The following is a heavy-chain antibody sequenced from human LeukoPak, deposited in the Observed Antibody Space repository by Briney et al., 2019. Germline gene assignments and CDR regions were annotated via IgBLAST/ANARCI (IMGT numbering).Heavy chain of an antibody. V-gene: IGHV4-4*07. J-gene: IGHJ4*02. CDR3: ARDLRGSPLLW. Sequence: SETLSLTCTVSGGSISGYYWSWIRQPAGKGLQWIGRIYSSGSTDHNPTFKSRVTMSVDTSKSQFSLKLSSVTAADTAVYYCARDLRGSPLLWWGQGTLVTVSS. CDR2: IYSSGST. D-gene: IGHD1-26*01. CDR1: GGSISGYY.